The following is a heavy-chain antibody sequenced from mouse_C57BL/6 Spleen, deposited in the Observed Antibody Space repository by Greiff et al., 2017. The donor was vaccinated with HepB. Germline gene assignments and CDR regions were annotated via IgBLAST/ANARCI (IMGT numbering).Heavy chain of an antibody. V-gene: IGHV1-72*01. D-gene: IGHD1-1*01. J-gene: IGHJ2*01. Sequence: VQLQQPGAELVKPGASVKLSCKASGYTFTSYWMHWVKQRPGRGLEWIGRIDPKSGGTKYNEKFKSKATLTVDKPSSTAYMQLSSLTSEDSAVYYCARSGVITTVVATNYFDYWDQGPTLTVSS. CDR3: ARSGVITTVVATNYFDY. CDR1: GYTFTSYW. CDR2: IDPKSGGT.